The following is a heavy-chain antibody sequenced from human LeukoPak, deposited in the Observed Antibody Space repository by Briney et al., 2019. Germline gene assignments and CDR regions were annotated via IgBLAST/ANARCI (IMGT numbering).Heavy chain of an antibody. D-gene: IGHD3-22*01. J-gene: IGHJ4*02. V-gene: IGHV1-46*01. Sequence: ASVKVSCKASGYRFSSYYMIWVRQAPGQGLEWMGISNPSGGSTYYAQKFQGRVTMTRDMSTSTVYMELSSLRSEDTALYYCATGSHVRVYDSNPYYGHYWGQGTLVTVSS. CDR2: SNPSGGST. CDR3: ATGSHVRVYDSNPYYGHY. CDR1: GYRFSSYY.